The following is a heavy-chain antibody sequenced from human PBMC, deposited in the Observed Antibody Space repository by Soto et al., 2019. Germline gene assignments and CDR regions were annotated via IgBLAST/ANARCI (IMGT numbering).Heavy chain of an antibody. CDR2: ISSSSSTI. V-gene: IGHV3-48*01. J-gene: IGHJ5*02. D-gene: IGHD1-1*01. Sequence: GGSLRLSCAASGFTFSSYSMSWVRQATGKGLEWVSYISSSSSTIYYADSVKGRFTISRDNAKSSLYLQMNSLRAEDTAVYYCARHPERIAQIGWFDPWGQGTLVTVSS. CDR3: ARHPERIAQIGWFDP. CDR1: GFTFSSYS.